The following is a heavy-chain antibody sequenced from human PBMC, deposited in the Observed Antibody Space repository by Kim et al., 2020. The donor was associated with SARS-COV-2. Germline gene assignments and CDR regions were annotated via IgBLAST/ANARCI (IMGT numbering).Heavy chain of an antibody. CDR2: IYTSGST. CDR3: AREPIKTLEWLFIVEGGYWYFDL. Sequence: SETLSLTCTVSGGSISSYYWSWIRQPAGKGLEWIGRIYTSGSTNYNPSLKSRVTMSVDTSKNQFSLKLSSVTAADTAVYYCAREPIKTLEWLFIVEGGYWYFDLWSRGTLVTVSS. CDR1: GGSISSYY. D-gene: IGHD3-3*01. J-gene: IGHJ2*01. V-gene: IGHV4-4*07.